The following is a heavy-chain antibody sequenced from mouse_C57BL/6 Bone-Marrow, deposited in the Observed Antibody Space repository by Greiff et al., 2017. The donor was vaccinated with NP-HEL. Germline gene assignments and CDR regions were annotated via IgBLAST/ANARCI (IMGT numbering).Heavy chain of an antibody. D-gene: IGHD1-1*01. V-gene: IGHV1-7*01. Sequence: VQLQQSGAELAKPGASVKLSCKASGYTFTSYWMHWVNQRPGPGLEWIGYINPSSGYTKYNQKFKDKATLTADKSSSTAYMQLSSLTYEDSAVYYCAIGFRIYYHYYYAMDYGGQGTSGTVSS. J-gene: IGHJ4*01. CDR3: AIGFRIYYHYYYAMDY. CDR1: GYTFTSYW. CDR2: INPSSGYT.